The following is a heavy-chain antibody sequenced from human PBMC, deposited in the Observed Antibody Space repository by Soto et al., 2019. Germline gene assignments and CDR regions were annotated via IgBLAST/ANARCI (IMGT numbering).Heavy chain of an antibody. J-gene: IGHJ4*02. CDR2: ISSSGSTK. CDR1: GFTFIRYE. Sequence: GGSLRLSCAASGFTFIRYEINFVRQAPGKGLEWVSYISSSGSTKYYADSVKGRFTISRDNAKNSLYLQMNSLRVEDTAVYYCARVGDGYNLNYWGQGTLVTVSS. V-gene: IGHV3-48*03. D-gene: IGHD5-12*01. CDR3: ARVGDGYNLNY.